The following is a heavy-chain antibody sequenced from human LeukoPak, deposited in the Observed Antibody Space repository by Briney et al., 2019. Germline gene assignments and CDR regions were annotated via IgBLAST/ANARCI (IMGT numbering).Heavy chain of an antibody. V-gene: IGHV1-2*02. Sequence: ASVKVPCKASGYTFTGYYIHWVRQAPGQGLEWMGWINANSGDTNYAQKFQGRVTMTRDTSVSTAYMELSRLRSDDTAVYYCARGGPSRGSGFYYFDYWGQGTLVTVSS. CDR3: ARGGPSRGSGFYYFDY. J-gene: IGHJ4*02. CDR1: GYTFTGYY. CDR2: INANSGDT. D-gene: IGHD6-19*01.